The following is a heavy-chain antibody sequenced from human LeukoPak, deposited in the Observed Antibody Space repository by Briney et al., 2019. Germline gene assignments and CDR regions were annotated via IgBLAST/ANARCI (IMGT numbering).Heavy chain of an antibody. CDR2: ISGSGGNT. Sequence: QTGGSLRLSCAASGFTFSSYAMSWVRQGPGKGLEWVSTISGSGGNTYYADSVKGRFTISRDNSKNTLYLQMNSLRAEDTAVYYCARSVLRLVDHFDYWGQGTLVTVST. J-gene: IGHJ4*02. V-gene: IGHV3-23*01. D-gene: IGHD2-21*01. CDR1: GFTFSSYA. CDR3: ARSVLRLVDHFDY.